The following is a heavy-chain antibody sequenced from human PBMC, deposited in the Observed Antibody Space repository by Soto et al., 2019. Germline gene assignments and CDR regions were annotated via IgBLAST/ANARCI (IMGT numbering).Heavy chain of an antibody. CDR1: GFTFSSYG. D-gene: IGHD1-26*01. CDR3: AKIVGVGAEGPEDY. Sequence: GGSLRLSCAASGFTFSSYGMHWVRQAPGKGLEWVAVIWYDGSNKYYADSVKGRFTISRDNSKNTLYLQMNSLRAEDTAVYYCAKIVGVGAEGPEDYWGQGTLVTVSS. J-gene: IGHJ4*02. V-gene: IGHV3-33*06. CDR2: IWYDGSNK.